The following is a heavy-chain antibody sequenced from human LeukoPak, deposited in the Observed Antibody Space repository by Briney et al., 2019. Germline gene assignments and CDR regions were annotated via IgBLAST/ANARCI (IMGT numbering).Heavy chain of an antibody. CDR1: GFTFSSYA. J-gene: IGHJ4*02. Sequence: GGSLRLSCAASGFTFSSYAMSWVRQAPGKGLEWVSAISGSGDTTYYADSVKGRFTISRDNSKNTLYVQVKSLRAEDTAVYYCAKDRVHCSSTSCVYYFDYWGQGTLVTVSS. CDR3: AKDRVHCSSTSCVYYFDY. CDR2: ISGSGDTT. D-gene: IGHD2-2*01. V-gene: IGHV3-23*01.